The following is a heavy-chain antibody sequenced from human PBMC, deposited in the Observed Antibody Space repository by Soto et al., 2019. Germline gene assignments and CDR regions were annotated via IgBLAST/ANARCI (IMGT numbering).Heavy chain of an antibody. V-gene: IGHV1-2*02. D-gene: IGHD2-2*01. CDR3: ARTRGYCSSTSCSPLYYFDY. CDR2: INPNSGGT. Sequence: ASVNVSCKASGYTFTGYYMHWVRQAPGQGLEWMGWINPNSGGTNYAQKFQGRVTMTRDTSISTAYMELSRLRSDDTAVYYCARTRGYCSSTSCSPLYYFDYWGQGTLVTVSS. CDR1: GYTFTGYY. J-gene: IGHJ4*02.